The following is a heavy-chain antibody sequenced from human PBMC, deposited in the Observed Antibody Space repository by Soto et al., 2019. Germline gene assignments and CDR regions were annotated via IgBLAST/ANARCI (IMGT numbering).Heavy chain of an antibody. CDR1: GYTFTSYG. D-gene: IGHD3-10*01. CDR3: ARDTGYYGSASYFSPEYYYCMDL. Sequence: QVQLVQSGAEVKKPGASVKVSCKPSGYTFTSYGISWVRQAPGQGLEWMGWISAYNGNTNYAQKLQGRVTMTPDTTTSSADMELRSVRSDDTAVDYCARDTGYYGSASYFSPEYYYCMDLWCEGATVTVSS. V-gene: IGHV1-18*01. CDR2: ISAYNGNT. J-gene: IGHJ6*04.